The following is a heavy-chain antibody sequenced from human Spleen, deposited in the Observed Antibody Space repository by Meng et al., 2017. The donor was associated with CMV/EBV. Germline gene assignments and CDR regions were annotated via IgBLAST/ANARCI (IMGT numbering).Heavy chain of an antibody. CDR2: IWYDGTNK. V-gene: IGHV3-33*03. Sequence: GESLKISCAASGFTFSDYGVHWVRQAPGKGLEWVAVIWYDGTNKYYADSVKGRFTISRDNAKNSLYLQMNSLRAEDTAVYYCAKDIAAAGTDYYYGMDVWGQGTTVTVSS. CDR1: GFTFSDYG. CDR3: AKDIAAAGTDYYYGMDV. D-gene: IGHD6-13*01. J-gene: IGHJ6*02.